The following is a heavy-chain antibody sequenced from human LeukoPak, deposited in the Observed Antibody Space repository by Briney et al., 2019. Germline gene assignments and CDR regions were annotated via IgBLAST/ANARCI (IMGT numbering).Heavy chain of an antibody. CDR3: AKYFYDYSYYGMDV. Sequence: GGSLRLSCAASGFTFSTYWMNWVRQAPGKGLEWVSSISGSRGSTYYADSVKGRFTISRDNSKNTVYLQMNSLRAEDTAVYYCAKYFYDYSYYGMDVWGQGTTVTVSS. D-gene: IGHD2/OR15-2a*01. J-gene: IGHJ6*02. CDR1: GFTFSTYW. V-gene: IGHV3-23*01. CDR2: ISGSRGST.